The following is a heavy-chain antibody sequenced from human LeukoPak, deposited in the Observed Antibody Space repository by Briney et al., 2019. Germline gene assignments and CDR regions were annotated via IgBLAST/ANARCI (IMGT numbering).Heavy chain of an antibody. J-gene: IGHJ4*02. CDR1: GFTFSSYA. Sequence: PGGSLRLSCAASGFTFSSYAMNWVRQAPGKGLEWVSYITNNGTTIYYADSVKGRFTISRDNAENSLYLQMNSLRAEDTAVYYCARDRGYTQDYWGQGTLVTVSS. CDR2: ITNNGTTI. CDR3: ARDRGYTQDY. V-gene: IGHV3-48*03. D-gene: IGHD5-12*01.